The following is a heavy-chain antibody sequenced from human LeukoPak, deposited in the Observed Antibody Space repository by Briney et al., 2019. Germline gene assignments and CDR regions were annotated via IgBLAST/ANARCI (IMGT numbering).Heavy chain of an antibody. CDR3: ARILYYYDSSGYPRYFDY. D-gene: IGHD3-22*01. V-gene: IGHV3-23*01. J-gene: IGHJ4*02. CDR1: GFTFSSYA. CDR2: ISGSGGST. Sequence: AGGSLRLSCAASGFTFSSYAMSWVRQAPGEGLEWVSAISGSGGSTYYADSVKGRFTISRDNSKNTLYLQMNSLRAEDTAVYYCARILYYYDSSGYPRYFDYWGQGTLVTVSS.